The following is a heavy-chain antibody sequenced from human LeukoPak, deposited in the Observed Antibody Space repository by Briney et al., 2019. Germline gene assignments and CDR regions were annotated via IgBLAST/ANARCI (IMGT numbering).Heavy chain of an antibody. CDR2: IYHSGST. Sequence: SETLSLTCTVSGYSISSGYYWGWIRQPPGKGLEWIGSIYHSGSTYYNPSLKSRVTISVDTSKNQFSLKLSSVTVADTAVYYCARNRYYYGSGNYGVPNWFDPWGQGTLVTVSS. CDR3: ARNRYYYGSGNYGVPNWFDP. V-gene: IGHV4-38-2*02. D-gene: IGHD3-10*01. J-gene: IGHJ5*02. CDR1: GYSISSGYY.